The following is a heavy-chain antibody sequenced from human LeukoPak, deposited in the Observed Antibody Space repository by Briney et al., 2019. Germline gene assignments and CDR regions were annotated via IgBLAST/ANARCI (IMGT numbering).Heavy chain of an antibody. J-gene: IGHJ4*02. CDR2: ISGSSSYI. Sequence: GESLRLSCAASGFTFSSYSMNWVRQAPGKGLEWVSSISGSSSYIYYADSLKGRFTISRHNAKKSLYLQMNSLRAEDTAVYYCAREAVGYRGLDYWGQGTLVTVSS. CDR3: AREAVGYRGLDY. V-gene: IGHV3-21*04. CDR1: GFTFSSYS. D-gene: IGHD3-10*01.